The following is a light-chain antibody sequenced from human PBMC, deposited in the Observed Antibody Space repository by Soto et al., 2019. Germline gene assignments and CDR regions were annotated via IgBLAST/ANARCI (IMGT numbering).Light chain of an antibody. Sequence: DIEMTESPCSLSVSLVDRVTITCQASQDISNFLNWYQQKPGKAPNLLIYDASNLETGVPSRFSGSGSGTDFTFTISSLQPEDIATYYCRQYDDLPPTFGQGTRLEIK. J-gene: IGKJ5*01. CDR1: QDISNF. V-gene: IGKV1-33*01. CDR3: RQYDDLPPT. CDR2: DAS.